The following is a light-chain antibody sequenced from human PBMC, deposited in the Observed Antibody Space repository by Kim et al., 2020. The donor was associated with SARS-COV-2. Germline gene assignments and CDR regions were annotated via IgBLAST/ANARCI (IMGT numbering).Light chain of an antibody. J-gene: IGKJ3*01. CDR2: DAS. Sequence: DIQMTQSPSSLSASVGDRVTITCRASQDISTYLAWFQQRAGKVPKLLIYDASALQSGVPARFSGSGSGTDFTLTITSLQPEDVATYYCQKYNNAPFTFGPGTKLDIK. CDR3: QKYNNAPFT. V-gene: IGKV1-27*01. CDR1: QDISTY.